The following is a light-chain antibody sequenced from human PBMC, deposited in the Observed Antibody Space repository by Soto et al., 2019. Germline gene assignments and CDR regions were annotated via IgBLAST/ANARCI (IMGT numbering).Light chain of an antibody. CDR3: TSYTITSTPVV. CDR1: SSDVGSYNL. J-gene: IGLJ2*01. Sequence: QSALTQPASVSGSPGQSITISCTGTSSDVGSYNLVSWYQQHPGKAPKLMIYEVNNRPSGVSNRFSGSKSGNTASLTISGLQPEDEADYYCTSYTITSTPVVFGGGTKLTVL. V-gene: IGLV2-14*02. CDR2: EVN.